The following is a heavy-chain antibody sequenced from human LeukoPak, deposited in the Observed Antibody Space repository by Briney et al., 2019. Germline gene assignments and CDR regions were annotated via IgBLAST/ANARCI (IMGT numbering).Heavy chain of an antibody. V-gene: IGHV4-59*01. D-gene: IGHD3-16*02. CDR2: IYYSGST. J-gene: IGHJ4*02. CDR3: ARSPANYDYVWGSYRRPYYFDY. CDR1: GGSISSYY. Sequence: SETLSLTSTVSGGSISSYYWSWIRQPPGKGLEWIGYIYYSGSTNYNPSLKSRVTISVDTSKNQFSLKLSSVTAADTAVYYCARSPANYDYVWGSYRRPYYFDYWGQGTLVTVSS.